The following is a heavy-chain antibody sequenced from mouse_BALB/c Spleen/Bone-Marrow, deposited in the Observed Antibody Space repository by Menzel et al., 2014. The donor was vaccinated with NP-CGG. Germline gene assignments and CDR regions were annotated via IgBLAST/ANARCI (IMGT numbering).Heavy chain of an antibody. CDR3: ARSYGCERSWFAY. CDR1: GYTFTEYT. Sequence: EVKLLESGPEVVKPGASVKISCKTSGYTFTEYTMHWVKQSHGKSLEGIGGINPNNGGTTYNQKFKGKATLTVDKSSSTAYMELRSLTSEDSAVYYCARSYGCERSWFAYWGQGTLVTVSA. J-gene: IGHJ3*01. D-gene: IGHD2-2*01. V-gene: IGHV1-18*01. CDR2: INPNNGGT.